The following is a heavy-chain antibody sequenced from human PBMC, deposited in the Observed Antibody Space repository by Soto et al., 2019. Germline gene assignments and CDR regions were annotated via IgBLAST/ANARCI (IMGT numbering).Heavy chain of an antibody. CDR1: GGSISSYY. CDR2: IYYSGST. CDR3: ARDPGIAAAGPLWFDP. Sequence: SETLSLTCTVSGGSISSYYWSWIRQPPGKGLGWIGYIYYSGSTNYNPSLKSRVTISVDTSKNQFSLKLSSVTAADTAVYYCARDPGIAAAGPLWFDPWGQGTLVTVSS. D-gene: IGHD6-13*01. J-gene: IGHJ5*02. V-gene: IGHV4-59*01.